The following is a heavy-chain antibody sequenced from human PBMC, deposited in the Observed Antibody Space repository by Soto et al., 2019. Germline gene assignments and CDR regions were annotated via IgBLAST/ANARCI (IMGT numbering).Heavy chain of an antibody. CDR1: GYSISSGCF. D-gene: IGHD5-12*01. J-gene: IGHJ4*02. CDR3: GRELYSGYHSYDY. V-gene: IGHV4-38-2*02. CDR2: MYHDGNT. Sequence: SSETLSLTCAVSGYSISSGCFWGWIRQPPGKGLEWIANMYHDGNTHYNPSLKSRVTMSVDTSKNQFSLKLNSVTAAATAVYYCGRELYSGYHSYDYWGQGILVTVSS.